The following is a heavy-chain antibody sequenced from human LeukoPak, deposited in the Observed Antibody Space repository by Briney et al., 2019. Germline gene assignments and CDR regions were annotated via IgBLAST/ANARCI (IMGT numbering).Heavy chain of an antibody. J-gene: IGHJ4*02. D-gene: IGHD2-15*01. CDR3: TTRRQDGW. CDR2: IKSKSDGRTI. V-gene: IGHV3-15*01. CDR1: GFTFSDAW. Sequence: PGGSLRLSCVGSGFTFSDAWMSWVRQAPGKGVEWVGRIKSKSDGRTIDYAAPVKGRFTISRDDSRNTLYLQMNSLKTEDTAVYYCTTRRQDGWWGQGTLVTVS.